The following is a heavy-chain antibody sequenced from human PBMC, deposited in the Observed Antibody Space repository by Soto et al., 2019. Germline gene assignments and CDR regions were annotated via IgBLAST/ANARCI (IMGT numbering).Heavy chain of an antibody. J-gene: IGHJ6*02. Sequence: QVQLVESGGGVVQPGRSLRLSCAASGFTFSSYGIHWVRQAPGKGLEWVAVISYDGSEKYYADSVKGRFTISRDNSKNTLFLQMSSLRPDDTAVYYCARDLSGCSGGTCYSTDHDGMDVLGQWTTVTVSS. V-gene: IGHV3-30-3*01. CDR1: GFTFSSYG. CDR3: ARDLSGCSGGTCYSTDHDGMDV. D-gene: IGHD2-15*01. CDR2: ISYDGSEK.